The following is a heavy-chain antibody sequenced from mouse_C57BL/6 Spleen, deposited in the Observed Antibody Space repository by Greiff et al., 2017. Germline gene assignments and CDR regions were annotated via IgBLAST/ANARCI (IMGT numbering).Heavy chain of an antibody. Sequence: QVQLKESGAELVRPGASVTLSCKASGYTFTDYEMHWVKQTPVHGLEWIGAIDPETGGTAYNQKFKGKAILTADKSSSTAYMELRSLTSEDSADYYCTRYYCGSSYREYDFDYWGQGTTRTVSS. CDR3: TRYYCGSSYREYDFDY. J-gene: IGHJ2*01. D-gene: IGHD1-1*01. CDR2: IDPETGGT. V-gene: IGHV1-15*01. CDR1: GYTFTDYE.